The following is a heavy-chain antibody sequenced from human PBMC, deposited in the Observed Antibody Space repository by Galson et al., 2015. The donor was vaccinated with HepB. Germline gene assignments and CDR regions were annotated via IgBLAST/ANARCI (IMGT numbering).Heavy chain of an antibody. V-gene: IGHV1-24*01. Sequence: SVKVSCKVSGYTLTELSMHWVRQAPGKGLEWMGGFDPEDGETIYAQKFQGRVTMTEDTSTDTAYMELSSLRSEDTAVYYCATTLVTVTLTGFDYWGQGTLVTVSS. J-gene: IGHJ4*02. CDR2: FDPEDGET. CDR1: GYTLTELS. D-gene: IGHD4-11*01. CDR3: ATTLVTVTLTGFDY.